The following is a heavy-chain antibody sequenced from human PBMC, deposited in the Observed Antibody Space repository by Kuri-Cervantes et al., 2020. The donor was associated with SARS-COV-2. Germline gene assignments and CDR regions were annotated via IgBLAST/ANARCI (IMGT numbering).Heavy chain of an antibody. CDR3: ACGFLEWLSRRYYYGMDV. J-gene: IGHJ6*02. V-gene: IGHV1-69*13. Sequence: SVKVSCKASGGTFSSYAISWVRQAPGQGLEWMGGIIPIFGTANYAQEFQGRVTITADESTSTAYMELSSLRSEDTAVYYCACGFLEWLSRRYYYGMDVWGQGTTVTVSS. CDR2: IIPIFGTA. CDR1: GGTFSSYA. D-gene: IGHD3-3*01.